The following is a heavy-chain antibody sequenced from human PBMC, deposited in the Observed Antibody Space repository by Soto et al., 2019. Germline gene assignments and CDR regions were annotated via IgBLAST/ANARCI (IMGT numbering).Heavy chain of an antibody. CDR2: ISAYNGNT. CDR3: AREYTLSGYDHYYGMDV. Sequence: GASVKVSCKASGYTFTSYGISWVRQAPGQGLEWMGWISAYNGNTNYAQKLQGRVTMTTDTSTSTAYMELRSLRSDDTAVYYCAREYTLSGYDHYYGMDVWGQGTTVTVSS. V-gene: IGHV1-18*01. CDR1: GYTFTSYG. D-gene: IGHD5-12*01. J-gene: IGHJ6*02.